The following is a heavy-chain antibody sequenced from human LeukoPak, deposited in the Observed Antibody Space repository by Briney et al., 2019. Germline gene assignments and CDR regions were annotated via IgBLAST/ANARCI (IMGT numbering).Heavy chain of an antibody. CDR3: ARDKGRVWFGESNPYYFDY. CDR1: GFTFSSYG. Sequence: PGRSLRLSCAASGFTFSSYGMHWVRQAPGKGLEWVAVIWYDGSNKYYADSVKGRFTISRDNSKNTLYLQMNSLRAEDTAVYYCARDKGRVWFGESNPYYFDYWGQGTLVTVSS. V-gene: IGHV3-33*01. J-gene: IGHJ4*02. CDR2: IWYDGSNK. D-gene: IGHD3-10*01.